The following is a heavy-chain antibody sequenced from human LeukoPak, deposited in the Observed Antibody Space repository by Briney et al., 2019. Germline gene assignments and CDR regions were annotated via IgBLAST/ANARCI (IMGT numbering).Heavy chain of an antibody. D-gene: IGHD2-15*01. Sequence: GGSLRLSCAASGFTFSSYSMNWVRQAPGKGLEWVSYISSSSSTIYYADSVKGRFTISRDNAKNSLYLQMNSLRAEDTAVYYCARGDCSGGSCYLSLTTIDYWGQGTLVTVSS. CDR3: ARGDCSGGSCYLSLTTIDY. CDR1: GFTFSSYS. J-gene: IGHJ4*02. V-gene: IGHV3-48*01. CDR2: ISSSSSTI.